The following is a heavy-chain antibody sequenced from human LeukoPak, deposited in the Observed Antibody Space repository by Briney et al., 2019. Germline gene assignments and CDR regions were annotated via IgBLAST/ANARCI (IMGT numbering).Heavy chain of an antibody. Sequence: GGSLRLSCAAPGFTFTSYAMSWVRQAPGKGLEWVSAISGSGGSTYYADSVKGRFTISSDNSKNTLYLQMNSLRAEDTAVYYCAKVGSRMVRGVINWFDPWGQGTPVTVSS. CDR1: GFTFTSYA. CDR2: ISGSGGST. CDR3: AKVGSRMVRGVINWFDP. V-gene: IGHV3-23*01. J-gene: IGHJ5*02. D-gene: IGHD3-10*01.